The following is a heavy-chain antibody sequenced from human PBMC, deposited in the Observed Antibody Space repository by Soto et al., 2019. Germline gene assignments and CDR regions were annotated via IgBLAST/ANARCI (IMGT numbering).Heavy chain of an antibody. CDR3: ASLRYGDSSGYYDQFDY. J-gene: IGHJ4*02. CDR1: GGSISSSSYY. CDR2: IYYSGST. Sequence: SETLSLTCTVSGGSISSSSYYWGWIRQPPGKGLEWIGSIYYSGSTYYNPSLKSRVTISVDTSKNQFSLKLSSVTAADTAVYYCASLRYGDSSGYYDQFDYWGQGTLVT. D-gene: IGHD3-22*01. V-gene: IGHV4-39*01.